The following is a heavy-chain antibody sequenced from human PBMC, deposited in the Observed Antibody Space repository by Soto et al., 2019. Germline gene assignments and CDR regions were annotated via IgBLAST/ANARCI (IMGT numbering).Heavy chain of an antibody. CDR2: IYYSGST. Sequence: QVQLQESGPGLVKPSETLSLTCTVSGGSVSSGSYYWSWIRQPPGKGLEWIGYIYYSGSTNYNPYLKSRVTISVDTSKNQFSLKLSSVTAADTAVYYCASSYSSGWPTYYYYGMDVWGQGTTVTVSS. V-gene: IGHV4-61*01. CDR1: GGSVSSGSYY. J-gene: IGHJ6*02. CDR3: ASSYSSGWPTYYYYGMDV. D-gene: IGHD6-19*01.